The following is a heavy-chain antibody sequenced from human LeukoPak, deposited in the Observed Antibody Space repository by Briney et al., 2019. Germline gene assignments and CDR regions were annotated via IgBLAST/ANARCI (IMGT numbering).Heavy chain of an antibody. V-gene: IGHV4-34*01. CDR2: INHSGST. CDR3: GFGGVIGPDY. D-gene: IGHD3-16*02. CDR1: GGSFSGYY. Sequence: SETLSLTCAVYGGSFSGYYWSWIRQPPGKGLEWIGEINHSGSTNYNPSLKSRVTISVDTSKNQFSLKLSSVTAADTAVYYCGFGGVIGPDYWGQGTQVTVSS. J-gene: IGHJ4*02.